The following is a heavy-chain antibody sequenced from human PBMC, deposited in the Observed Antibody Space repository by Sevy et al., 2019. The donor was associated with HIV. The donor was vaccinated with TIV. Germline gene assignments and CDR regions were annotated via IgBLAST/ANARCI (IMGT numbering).Heavy chain of an antibody. CDR3: ARDPDPVPGVAFDV. V-gene: IGHV3-7*01. J-gene: IGHJ3*01. CDR2: INQDGGQK. Sequence: GGSLRLSCVASGSSFGIHWMSWVRQAPGKVLEWVAKINQDGGQKYYVDSVKGRFTISRDNAKSSLYLQMTSLRVEDTALYYCARDPDPVPGVAFDVWGQGTMVTVSS. CDR1: GSSFGIHW.